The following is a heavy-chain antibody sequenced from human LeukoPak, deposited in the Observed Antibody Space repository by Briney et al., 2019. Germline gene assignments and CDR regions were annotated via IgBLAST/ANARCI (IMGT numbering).Heavy chain of an antibody. J-gene: IGHJ4*02. CDR2: IKEDGSEK. V-gene: IGHV3-7*01. CDR1: GFTFSSYW. Sequence: QSGGSLRLSCAASGFTFSSYWMNWVRQAPGKGLEWVANIKEDGSEKYYVDSVKGRFTISRDNAKNSLYLQMNSLRAEDTAVYYCARAQRYTSGWYFDYWGQGTLVTVSS. D-gene: IGHD6-19*01. CDR3: ARAQRYTSGWYFDY.